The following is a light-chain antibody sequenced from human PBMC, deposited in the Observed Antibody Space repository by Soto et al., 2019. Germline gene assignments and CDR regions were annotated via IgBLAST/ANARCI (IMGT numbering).Light chain of an antibody. J-gene: IGLJ1*01. CDR1: SGIVGSYKL. CDR2: EVN. Sequence: QSALTQPASVSGSPGQSITISCTGTSGIVGSYKLVSWYQQHPGKAPKLMIFEVNKRPSGVSNRFSGSKSGNTASLTISGLKVEDEADYYCCSSGGSPTYVFGTGTKLTVL. CDR3: CSSGGSPTYV. V-gene: IGLV2-23*02.